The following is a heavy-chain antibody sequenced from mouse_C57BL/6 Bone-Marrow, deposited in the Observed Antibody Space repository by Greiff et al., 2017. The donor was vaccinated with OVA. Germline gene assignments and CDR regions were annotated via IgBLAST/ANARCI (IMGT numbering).Heavy chain of an antibody. CDR2: IHPNSGST. Sequence: QVQLKQPGAELVKPGASVKLSCKASGYTFTSYWMHWVKQRPGQGLEWIGMIHPNSGSTNYNEKFKSKATMTVDTSSSTAYMQLSSLTSEDAAVYYCARDSAVDYWGQGTTLTVSS. V-gene: IGHV1-64*01. J-gene: IGHJ2*01. D-gene: IGHD2-12*01. CDR3: ARDSAVDY. CDR1: GYTFTSYW.